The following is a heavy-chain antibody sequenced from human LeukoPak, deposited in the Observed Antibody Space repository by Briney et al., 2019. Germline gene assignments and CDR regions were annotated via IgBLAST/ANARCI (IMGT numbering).Heavy chain of an antibody. CDR1: GYTFTGYY. Sequence: ASVKVSCKASGYTFTGYYMHWVRQAPGQGLEWMGWINPNSGGTNYAQKFQGRVTMTRDTSISTAYMELSRLRSDDTAVYYCASGREYCSGGSCYSSDDAFVIWGQGTMVTVSS. V-gene: IGHV1-2*02. CDR2: INPNSGGT. D-gene: IGHD2-15*01. J-gene: IGHJ3*02. CDR3: ASGREYCSGGSCYSSDDAFVI.